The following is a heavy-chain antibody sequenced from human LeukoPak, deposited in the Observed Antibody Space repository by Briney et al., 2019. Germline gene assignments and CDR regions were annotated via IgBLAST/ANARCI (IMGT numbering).Heavy chain of an antibody. Sequence: PGGSLRLSCTVSGFTVSSNSMSWVRQGPGKGLEWVSFIYSDNTQYSDSVKGRFTISRDNSKNTLYLQMNSLRAEDTAVYYCARRAGAYSHPYDYWGQGTLVTVSS. CDR2: IYSDNT. J-gene: IGHJ4*02. V-gene: IGHV3-53*01. CDR3: ARRAGAYSHPYDY. D-gene: IGHD4/OR15-4a*01. CDR1: GFTVSSNS.